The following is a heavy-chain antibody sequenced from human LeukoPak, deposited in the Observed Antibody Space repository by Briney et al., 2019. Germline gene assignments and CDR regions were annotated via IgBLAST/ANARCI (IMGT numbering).Heavy chain of an antibody. D-gene: IGHD5-24*01. CDR1: GGTFSSYA. CDR2: IIPIFGTA. Sequence: SVKVSCKTSGGTFSSYAISWVRQAPGQGLEWMGGIIPIFGTANYAQKFQGRVTITADESTSTAYMELSSLRSEDTAVYYCAREDVEMATINYYYYYGMDVWGQGTTVTVSS. CDR3: AREDVEMATINYYYYYGMDV. J-gene: IGHJ6*02. V-gene: IGHV1-69*13.